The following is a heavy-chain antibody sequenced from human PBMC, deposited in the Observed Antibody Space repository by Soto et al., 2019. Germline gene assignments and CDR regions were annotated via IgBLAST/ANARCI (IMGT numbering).Heavy chain of an antibody. CDR2: IYYSGST. Sequence: QVQLQESGPGLVEPSQTLSLTCTVSGDSIRSTSSYWSWIRQHPGKGLEWIGYIYYSGSTFYNPSLKSRVTISADTSKNQFSLKLPSVTAADTAVYYCARDKATTPRHNWLDPWGQGTLVTVSS. CDR1: GDSIRSTSSY. D-gene: IGHD1-1*01. J-gene: IGHJ5*02. CDR3: ARDKATTPRHNWLDP. V-gene: IGHV4-31*03.